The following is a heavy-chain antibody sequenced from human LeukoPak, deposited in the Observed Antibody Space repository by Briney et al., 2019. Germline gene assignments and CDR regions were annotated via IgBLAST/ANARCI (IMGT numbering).Heavy chain of an antibody. CDR2: IYTSGST. D-gene: IGHD3-22*01. Sequence: SETLSLTCTVSGGSISSFYWSWIRQPAGKGLEWIGRIYTSGSTNYNPSLKSRVTMSVDTSKNQFSLKLSSVTAADTAVYYCARESFQVRYYDSSGYYNYYCDYWGQGTLVTVSS. V-gene: IGHV4-4*07. CDR3: ARESFQVRYYDSSGYYNYYCDY. J-gene: IGHJ4*02. CDR1: GGSISSFY.